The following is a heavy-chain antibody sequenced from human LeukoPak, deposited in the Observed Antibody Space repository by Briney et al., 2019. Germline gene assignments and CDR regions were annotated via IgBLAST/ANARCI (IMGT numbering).Heavy chain of an antibody. Sequence: SETLSLTCAVSGYSISSGYYWGWIRQPPGKGLEWIGSIYHSGSTYYNPSLKSRVTISVDTSKNQFSLKLNSVTAADTAVYYCARGERLGLDYWGQGTLVTVSS. J-gene: IGHJ4*02. D-gene: IGHD1-1*01. CDR3: ARGERLGLDY. CDR2: IYHSGST. V-gene: IGHV4-38-2*01. CDR1: GYSISSGYY.